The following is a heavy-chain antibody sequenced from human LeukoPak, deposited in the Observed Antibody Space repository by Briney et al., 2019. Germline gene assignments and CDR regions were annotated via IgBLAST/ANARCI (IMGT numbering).Heavy chain of an antibody. Sequence: SVKVSCKASGGTFSSYAISWVRQAPGQGLEWMGRIIPIFGTANYAQKFQGRVTITRDTSTNTVYMQLSSLKSDDTAVYYCARVGCSDISCWTWLDPWGQGTLVTVSS. CDR2: IIPIFGTA. V-gene: IGHV1-69*05. D-gene: IGHD6-19*01. CDR1: GGTFSSYA. CDR3: ARVGCSDISCWTWLDP. J-gene: IGHJ5*02.